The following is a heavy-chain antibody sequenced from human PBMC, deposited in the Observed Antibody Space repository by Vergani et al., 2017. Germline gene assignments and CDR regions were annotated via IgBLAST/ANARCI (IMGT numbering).Heavy chain of an antibody. CDR1: GFTFSSYA. CDR2: ISGSGGST. V-gene: IGHV3-23*01. Sequence: EVQLLESGGGLVQPGGSLRLSCAACGFTFSSYAMSWGRQAPGKGLEWVSAISGSGGSTYYADSVKGRFTISRDNSKNTLYLQMNSLRAEDTAVYYCAKVGYKSRWELLLHFDYWGQGTLVTVSS. J-gene: IGHJ4*02. CDR3: AKVGYKSRWELLLHFDY. D-gene: IGHD1-26*01.